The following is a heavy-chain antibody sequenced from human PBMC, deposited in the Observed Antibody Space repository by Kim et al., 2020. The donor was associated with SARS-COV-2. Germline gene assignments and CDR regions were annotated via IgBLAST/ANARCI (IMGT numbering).Heavy chain of an antibody. V-gene: IGHV3-49*02. J-gene: IGHJ4*02. Sequence: GTTEYAASVKGRFTISRDDSKSIAYLQMNSLKTEDTAVYYCTRGIRLFDYWGQGTLVTVSS. D-gene: IGHD5-18*01. CDR3: TRGIRLFDY. CDR2: GTT.